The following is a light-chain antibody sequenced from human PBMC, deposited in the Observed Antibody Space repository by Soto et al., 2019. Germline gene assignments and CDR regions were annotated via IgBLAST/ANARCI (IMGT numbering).Light chain of an antibody. V-gene: IGKV1-39*01. CDR2: AAS. Sequence: DIRMTQSPSTLPASVGDRVTITCRASQSISSYLNWYQQKPGKAPKLLIYAASSSQSGVPSRLSGSGYGTDLTITISSMQTEDFETYYCQQSYSNTLTFGGGTKVDIK. J-gene: IGKJ4*01. CDR1: QSISSY. CDR3: QQSYSNTLT.